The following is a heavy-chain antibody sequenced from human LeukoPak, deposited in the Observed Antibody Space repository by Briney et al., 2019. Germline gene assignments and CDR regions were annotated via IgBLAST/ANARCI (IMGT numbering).Heavy chain of an antibody. J-gene: IGHJ4*02. V-gene: IGHV4-4*09. Sequence: SETLSLICTTSGAPISRFYWSWVRQPPGKGLEWIGNIYNGVPTFFNPSLKSRVTLSVDTSKTQFSLQLASVTAADTAVYYCVQTTGWPDFDYWGQGILVTVSS. CDR1: GAPISRFY. CDR2: IYNGVPT. D-gene: IGHD6-19*01. CDR3: VQTTGWPDFDY.